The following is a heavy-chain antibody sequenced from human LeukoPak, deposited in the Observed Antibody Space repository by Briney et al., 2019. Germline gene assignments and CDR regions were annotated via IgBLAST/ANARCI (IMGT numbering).Heavy chain of an antibody. CDR1: GGSISSYY. J-gene: IGHJ3*02. V-gene: IGHV4-59*01. CDR3: ARTPPEWELLYNDAFDI. CDR2: IYYSGST. Sequence: SETLSLTCTVSGGSISSYYWSWIRQPPGKGLEWIGDIYYSGSTDYNPSLKSRVTISVDTSKNQFSLKLSSVTAADTAVYYCARTPPEWELLYNDAFDIWGQGTMVTVSS. D-gene: IGHD1-26*01.